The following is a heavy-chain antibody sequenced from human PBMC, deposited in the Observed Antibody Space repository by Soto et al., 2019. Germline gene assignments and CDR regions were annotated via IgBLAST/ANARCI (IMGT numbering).Heavy chain of an antibody. J-gene: IGHJ4*02. D-gene: IGHD5-18*01. Sequence: QVQLQESGPGLVKPSQTLSLTCTVSGGSISSGGYYWSWIRQHPGKGLEWIGYIYYSGSTYYNPSLKTRVTIAVDTSKNQFSLKLSSVTAADTAVYYCARSGYSYGPNPLLYWGQGTLVTVSS. CDR3: ARSGYSYGPNPLLY. CDR2: IYYSGST. CDR1: GGSISSGGYY. V-gene: IGHV4-31*03.